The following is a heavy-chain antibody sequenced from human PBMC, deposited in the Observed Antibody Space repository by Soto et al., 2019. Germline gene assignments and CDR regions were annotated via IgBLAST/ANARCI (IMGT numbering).Heavy chain of an antibody. J-gene: IGHJ4*02. Sequence: ASVKVSCKASGYTFTSYGISWVRQAPGQGLEWMGWISAYNGNTNYAQKLQGRVTMTTDTSTSTAYMELRSLRSDDTAVYYCARFVESGIVVPAAPLDYWGQGTLVTVSS. CDR3: ARFVESGIVVPAAPLDY. CDR2: ISAYNGNT. V-gene: IGHV1-18*01. D-gene: IGHD2-2*01. CDR1: GYTFTSYG.